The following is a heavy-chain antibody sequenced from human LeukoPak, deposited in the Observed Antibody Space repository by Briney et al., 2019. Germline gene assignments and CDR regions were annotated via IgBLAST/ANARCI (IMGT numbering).Heavy chain of an antibody. J-gene: IGHJ4*02. CDR2: ISSSSSYI. V-gene: IGHV3-21*04. CDR1: GFTFSSYS. CDR3: ARVMQAAAGFLDY. D-gene: IGHD6-13*01. Sequence: GGSLRLSCAASGFTFSSYSMNWVRQAPGKGLEWVSSISSSSSYIYYADSVKGRFTISRDNAKNSLYLQMNSLRAEDTAVYYCARVMQAAAGFLDYWGQGTLVTVSS.